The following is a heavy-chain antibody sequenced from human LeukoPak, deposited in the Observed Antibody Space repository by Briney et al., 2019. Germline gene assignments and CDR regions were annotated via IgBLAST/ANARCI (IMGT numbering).Heavy chain of an antibody. J-gene: IGHJ4*02. CDR2: MTSISSAS. Sequence: PGGSLRLSCAASGFTFSIYAMSWVRQAPGRGLEWVSSMTSISSASFYADSVKGRFTISRDNSRDTLYLQMNSLRAGDTAIYHCVKDPPNYHGSNGHYYRQNGDYWGQETLVGVSS. D-gene: IGHD3-22*01. V-gene: IGHV3-23*01. CDR3: VKDPPNYHGSNGHYYRQNGDY. CDR1: GFTFSIYA.